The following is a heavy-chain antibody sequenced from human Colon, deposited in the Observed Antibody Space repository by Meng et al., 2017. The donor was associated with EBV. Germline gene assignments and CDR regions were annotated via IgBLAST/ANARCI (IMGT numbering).Heavy chain of an antibody. CDR3: GTLKYTSGFYGPAY. CDR1: GYTFTRYP. V-gene: IGHV7-4-1*02. Sequence: QGQLVQSGSEFEKPGASVKVSCKASGYTFTRYPMNWVRQAPGQGLEWMGWISTNTGNPTYAQGFTGRFVFSVDTSVSTAYLQISSLKAEDTAVYYCGTLKYTSGFYGPAYWGQGALVTVSS. D-gene: IGHD6-19*01. CDR2: ISTNTGNP. J-gene: IGHJ4*02.